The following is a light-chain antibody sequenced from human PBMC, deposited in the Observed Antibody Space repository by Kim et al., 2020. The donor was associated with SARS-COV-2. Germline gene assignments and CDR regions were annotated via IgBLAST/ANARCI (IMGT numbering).Light chain of an antibody. J-gene: IGLJ3*02. CDR1: KLGYKY. V-gene: IGLV3-1*01. Sequence: SVSPGRTASITCSGDKLGYKYASWYQQKSGRSPLLVIYQDNKRPSGIPERFSGSNSGNTATLKISGTQAMDEADYHCQAWDSNTWVFGGGTQLTVL. CDR3: QAWDSNTWV. CDR2: QDN.